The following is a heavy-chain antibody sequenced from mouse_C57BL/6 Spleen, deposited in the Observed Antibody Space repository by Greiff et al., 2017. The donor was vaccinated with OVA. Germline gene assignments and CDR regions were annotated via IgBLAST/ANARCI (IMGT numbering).Heavy chain of an antibody. CDR1: GYTFTSYW. J-gene: IGHJ4*01. CDR2: IHPNSGST. Sequence: QVQLQQPGAELVKPGASVKLSCKASGYTFTSYWMHWVKQRPGQGLEWIGMIHPNSGSTNYNEKFKSKATLTVDKSSRTAYMQLSSRTSEDSAVYYCARCPITAVVADAMDYWGQGTSVTVSS. V-gene: IGHV1-64*01. CDR3: ARCPITAVVADAMDY. D-gene: IGHD1-1*01.